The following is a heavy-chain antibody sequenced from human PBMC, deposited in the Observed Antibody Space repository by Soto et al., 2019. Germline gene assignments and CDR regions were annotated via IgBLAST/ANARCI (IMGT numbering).Heavy chain of an antibody. CDR2: IRSNACDGTT. Sequence: PGGSLRLSCTASGFTFGDYAMSWFRQAPGKGLEWVAFIRSNACDGTTEDAVKGQFRFTSARSDSTRYPHMKRQRLKAEDTAVYYCARELIWGCSGGSCGIDYWGQGTLVTVSS. CDR3: ARELIWGCSGGSCGIDY. V-gene: IGHV3-49*03. J-gene: IGHJ4*02. CDR1: GFTFGDYA. D-gene: IGHD2-15*01.